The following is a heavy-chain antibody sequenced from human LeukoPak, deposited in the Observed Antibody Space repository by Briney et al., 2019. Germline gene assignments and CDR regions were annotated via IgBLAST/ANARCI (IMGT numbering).Heavy chain of an antibody. CDR1: GFTVSSNY. V-gene: IGHV3-66*01. Sequence: GGSLRLSCAASGFTVSSNYMSWVRQAPGKGLEWVSVIYSGGSTYYADSVKGRFTISRDNSKNTLYLQMNSLRAEDTAVYYCAREERGGYHFDYWGQGTLVTVSS. CDR2: IYSGGST. J-gene: IGHJ4*02. CDR3: AREERGGYHFDY. D-gene: IGHD3-22*01.